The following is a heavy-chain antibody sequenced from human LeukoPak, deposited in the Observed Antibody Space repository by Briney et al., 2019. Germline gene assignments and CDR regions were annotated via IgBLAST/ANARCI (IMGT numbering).Heavy chain of an antibody. CDR2: IYYSGST. D-gene: IGHD6-19*01. CDR1: GVSISSYY. CDR3: ARIRRTGWSPIDS. V-gene: IGHV4-59*01. Sequence: SETLSLTCTVSGVSISSYYWSWIRQPPGKGLEGIGYIYYSGSTNYNPSLKSRVTISVDTSKNQFSLKLTSVTAADTAVYFCARIRRTGWSPIDSWGQGTLVTVSS. J-gene: IGHJ4*02.